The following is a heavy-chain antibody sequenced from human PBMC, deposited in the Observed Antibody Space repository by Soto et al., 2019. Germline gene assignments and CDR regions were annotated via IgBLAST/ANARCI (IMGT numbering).Heavy chain of an antibody. CDR3: ARAVGRPNNWFDP. V-gene: IGHV4-31*03. CDR2: IYYSGST. D-gene: IGHD1-26*01. CDR1: GGSISSGGYY. J-gene: IGHJ5*02. Sequence: LSLTCTVSGGSISSGGYYWSWIRQHPGKGLEWIGYIYYSGSTYYNPSLKSRVTISVDTSKNQFSLKLSSVTAADTAVYYCARAVGRPNNWFDPWGQGTLVTVSS.